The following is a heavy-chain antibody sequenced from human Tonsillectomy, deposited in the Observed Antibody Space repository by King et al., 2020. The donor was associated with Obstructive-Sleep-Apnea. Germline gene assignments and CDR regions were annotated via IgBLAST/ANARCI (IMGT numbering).Heavy chain of an antibody. CDR2: ISSSGSTI. J-gene: IGHJ4*02. Sequence: VQLVESGGGLVKPGGSLRLSCAASGFTFSDYYMSWIRQAPGKGLEWVSYISSSGSTIYYADSLKGRFTISRDNAKNSLYLQMNSLRAEDTAVYYCARDSLAVALSKYYFDYWGQGTLVTVSS. CDR1: GFTFSDYY. CDR3: ARDSLAVALSKYYFDY. D-gene: IGHD6-19*01. V-gene: IGHV3-11*01.